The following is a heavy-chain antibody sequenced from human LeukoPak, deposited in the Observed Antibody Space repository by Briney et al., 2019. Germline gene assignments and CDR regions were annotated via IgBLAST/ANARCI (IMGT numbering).Heavy chain of an antibody. CDR3: AELGITMIGGV. CDR1: GFTVSSNS. V-gene: IGHV3-20*04. D-gene: IGHD3-10*02. Sequence: PGGSLRLSCTVSGFTVSSNSMSWVRQAPGKGLEWVSGINWNGGRTGYADSVKGRFTISRDNAKNSLYLQMNSLRAEDTAVYYCAELGITMIGGVWGKGTTVTISS. J-gene: IGHJ6*04. CDR2: INWNGGRT.